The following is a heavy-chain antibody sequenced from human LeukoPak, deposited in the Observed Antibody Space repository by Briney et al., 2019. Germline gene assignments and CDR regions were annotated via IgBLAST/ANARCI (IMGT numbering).Heavy chain of an antibody. V-gene: IGHV3-53*01. D-gene: IGHD3-16*01. CDR1: GFTVSSNY. Sequence: GGSLRLSCAASGFTVSSNYMSWVRQAPGKGLEWVSVIYSGGSTYYADSVKGRFTISRDNSNNTLYLQMNSLKTEDTAVYYCTAAVGGFDYWGQGTLVTVSS. CDR3: TAAVGGFDY. CDR2: IYSGGST. J-gene: IGHJ4*02.